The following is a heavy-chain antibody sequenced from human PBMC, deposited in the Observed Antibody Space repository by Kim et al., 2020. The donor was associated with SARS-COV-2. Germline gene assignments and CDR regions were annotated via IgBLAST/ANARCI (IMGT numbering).Heavy chain of an antibody. V-gene: IGHV3-15*01. Sequence: DSAASGTGRITITRGDSEKMVYLQMNSLKTDDTAVYFCARPAGGGSNQFDYWGQGTLVTVSS. J-gene: IGHJ4*02. D-gene: IGHD1-26*01. CDR3: ARPAGGGSNQFDY.